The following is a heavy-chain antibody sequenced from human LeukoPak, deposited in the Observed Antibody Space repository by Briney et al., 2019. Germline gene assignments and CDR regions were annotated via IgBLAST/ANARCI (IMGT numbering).Heavy chain of an antibody. J-gene: IGHJ4*02. CDR1: GFTVRNSY. CDR3: ARLAVAYFAS. Sequence: GGSLRLSCAASGFTVRNSYMGWVRQAPGKGLEWVSVIYSDGRTYYPDSVKGRFTISREDSENTLYIQMSSLRAEDTAVYYCARLAVAYFASWGQGTLVTVSS. CDR2: IYSDGRT. D-gene: IGHD6-19*01. V-gene: IGHV3-66*04.